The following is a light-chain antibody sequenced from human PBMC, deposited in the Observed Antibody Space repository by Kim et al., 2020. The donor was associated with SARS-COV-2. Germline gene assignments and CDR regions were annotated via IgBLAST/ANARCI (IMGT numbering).Light chain of an antibody. V-gene: IGLV2-14*01. J-gene: IGLJ1*01. CDR1: SSDVGYYNY. CDR2: DVS. CDR3: SSYTSSSTYV. Sequence: LTQPASVSGSPGQSITISCSGTSSDVGYYNYVSWYQQYPGKAPKVMIFDVSQRPSGVSNRFSGSRSGNTASLTISGLQADDEADYYCSSYTSSSTYVFGTGTKVTVL.